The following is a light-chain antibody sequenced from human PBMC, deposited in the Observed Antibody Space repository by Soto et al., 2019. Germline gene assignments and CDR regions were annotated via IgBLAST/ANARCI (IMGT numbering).Light chain of an antibody. CDR2: EGS. CDR1: SSDVGSYNL. CDR3: CSYAGSSTFPYV. Sequence: QSALTQPASVSGSPGQSITISCTGTSSDVGSYNLVSWYQQHPGKAPKLMIYEGSKRPSGVSNRFSGSNSGNTASLTISGLQAEDEADYYCCSYAGSSTFPYVFGAGTKLTVL. J-gene: IGLJ1*01. V-gene: IGLV2-23*03.